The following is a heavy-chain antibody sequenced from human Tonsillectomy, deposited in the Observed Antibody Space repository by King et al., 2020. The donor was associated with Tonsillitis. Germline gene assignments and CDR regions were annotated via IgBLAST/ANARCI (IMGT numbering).Heavy chain of an antibody. D-gene: IGHD3-16*02. J-gene: IGHJ4*02. CDR3: ARYLGGGYLPHADY. CDR2: ISVNNGKT. V-gene: IGHV1-18*01. Sequence: QLVQSGAEVKKPGASVKVSCKASGYTFTSNGISWVRQAPGQGLEWMGWISVNNGKTNYAQKFQGRVSMTTDTSTTTAYMEVRSLRSDDTAVYYFARYLGGGYLPHADYWGQGTLVTVSS. CDR1: GYTFTSNG.